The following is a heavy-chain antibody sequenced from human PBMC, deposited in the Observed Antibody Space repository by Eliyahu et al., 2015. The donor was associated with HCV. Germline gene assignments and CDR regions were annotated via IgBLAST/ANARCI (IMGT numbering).Heavy chain of an antibody. Sequence: QVQLVESGGGVVQPGRSLRLSCAASGFTFSSFGMHWVRQAPGKGLEWGAVISYDGINKYYADSVKGRFTISRDNTKNRLYLQMNSLRAEDTAVYYCAKARPWSIAARPYYYYYDMDVWGQGTTVTVSS. D-gene: IGHD6-6*01. CDR1: GFTFSSFG. J-gene: IGHJ6*02. CDR3: AKARPWSIAARPYYYYYDMDV. V-gene: IGHV3-30*18. CDR2: ISYDGINK.